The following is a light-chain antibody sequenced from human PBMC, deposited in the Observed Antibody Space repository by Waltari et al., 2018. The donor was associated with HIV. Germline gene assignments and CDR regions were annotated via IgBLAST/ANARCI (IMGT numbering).Light chain of an antibody. V-gene: IGLV2-8*01. CDR3: SSYAGSNNLV. J-gene: IGLJ2*01. Sequence: QSALTQPPSASGSPGQSVTIPCPGTSSDVGGYNYVYWYQQHPGKAPKLMIYEVSKRPSGVPDRFSGSKSGNTASLTVSGLQAEDEADYYCSSYAGSNNLVFGGGTKLTVL. CDR2: EVS. CDR1: SSDVGGYNY.